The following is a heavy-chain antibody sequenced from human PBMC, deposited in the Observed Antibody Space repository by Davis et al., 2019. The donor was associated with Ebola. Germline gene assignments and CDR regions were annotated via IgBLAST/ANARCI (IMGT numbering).Heavy chain of an antibody. V-gene: IGHV3-30*02. J-gene: IGHJ4*02. CDR3: AKDLFPYALSAASDY. CDR2: IWSDGSNK. D-gene: IGHD2-2*01. Sequence: GESLKISCAASGFTFSGSGMHWVRQAPGKGLEWVAVIWSDGSNKYYADSVKGRFTISRDNSKNTLYLQMNSLRAEDTAVYYCAKDLFPYALSAASDYWGQGTLVTVSS. CDR1: GFTFSGSG.